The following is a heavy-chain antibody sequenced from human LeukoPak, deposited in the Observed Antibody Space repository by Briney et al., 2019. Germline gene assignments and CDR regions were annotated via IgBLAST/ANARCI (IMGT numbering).Heavy chain of an antibody. J-gene: IGHJ4*02. CDR1: GFTFSSYE. V-gene: IGHV3-48*03. CDR3: ARDINWVGGY. D-gene: IGHD7-27*01. CDR2: ISSSDNTI. Sequence: GGSLRLSCAASGFTFSSYEMNWVRQAPGMGLEWVSYISSSDNTIYYADSVKGRFTISRDNAKNSLYLQMNSLRAEDTAVYYCARDINWVGGYWGQGTLVTVSS.